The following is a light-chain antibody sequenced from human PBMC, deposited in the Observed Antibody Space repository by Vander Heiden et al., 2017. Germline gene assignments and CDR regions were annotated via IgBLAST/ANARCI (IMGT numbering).Light chain of an antibody. V-gene: IGLV1-44*01. Sequence: QSVLTQPPSASGPPGQRVTISSSGSSSNIRINTVNWYQQLPGTAPKLLIYSNDQRPSGVPDRFSGSKSGTSASLAISGLQSEDEADYYCAAWDDSLNGVVFGGGTKLTVL. J-gene: IGLJ2*01. CDR1: SSNIRINT. CDR3: AAWDDSLNGVV. CDR2: SND.